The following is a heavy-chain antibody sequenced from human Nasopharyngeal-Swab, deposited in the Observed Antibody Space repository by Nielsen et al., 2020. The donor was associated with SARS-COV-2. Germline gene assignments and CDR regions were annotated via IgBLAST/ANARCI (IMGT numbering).Heavy chain of an antibody. CDR2: INHTGST. J-gene: IGHJ6*02. Sequence: SETLSLTCAVYGGSFSGYYWSWIRQPPGKGLEWIGEINHTGSTNYNPSLKSRVTISVDTSKNQFSLKLSSVTAADTAVYYCARAGDAYDFWSGYPDHYGMDVWGQGTTVTVSS. CDR1: GGSFSGYY. D-gene: IGHD3-3*01. V-gene: IGHV4-34*01. CDR3: ARAGDAYDFWSGYPDHYGMDV.